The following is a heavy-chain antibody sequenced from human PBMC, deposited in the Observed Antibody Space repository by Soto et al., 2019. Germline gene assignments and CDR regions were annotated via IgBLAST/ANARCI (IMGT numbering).Heavy chain of an antibody. CDR2: IKQDGSEK. D-gene: IGHD3-22*01. CDR1: GFTFSTYW. V-gene: IGHV3-7*04. CDR3: ARGDYYDSSGPFSDAFDI. Sequence: GGSLRLSCVASGFTFSTYWMTWVRQAPGKGLEWVANIKQDGSEKYYVDSLKGRFTISRDNAKNSFFLQMNSLRAEDTAVYYCARGDYYDSSGPFSDAFDIWGRGTMVTVSS. J-gene: IGHJ3*02.